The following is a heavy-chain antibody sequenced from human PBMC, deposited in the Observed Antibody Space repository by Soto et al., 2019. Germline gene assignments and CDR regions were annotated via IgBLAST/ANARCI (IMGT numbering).Heavy chain of an antibody. J-gene: IGHJ4*02. CDR2: IWFDGSNE. CDR3: AREGIDSGWFLDS. V-gene: IGHV3-33*01. CDR1: GFTFSNYG. Sequence: QVQLVESGGGVVQPGRSLRLSCAASGFTFSNYGMHWVRQAPGKGLEWVAVIWFDGSNEYYADSVQGRFTISRDNSKNMVDLQMNSLRAEDTAVYYCAREGIDSGWFLDSWGQGTQVTVSS. D-gene: IGHD6-19*01.